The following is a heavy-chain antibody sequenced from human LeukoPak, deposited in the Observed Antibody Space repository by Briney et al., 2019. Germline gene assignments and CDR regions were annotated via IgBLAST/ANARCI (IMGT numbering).Heavy chain of an antibody. V-gene: IGHV4-61*02. CDR1: GGSISSGSYY. CDR2: IYTSGST. J-gene: IGHJ5*02. Sequence: SETLSLTCTVSGGSISSGSYYWSWIRQPAGKGLEWIGRIYTSGSTNYNPSLKSRVTISVDTPKNQFSLKLSSVTAADTAVYYCAREGHDYYDSSGYYGRNWFDPWGQGTLVTVSS. CDR3: AREGHDYYDSSGYYGRNWFDP. D-gene: IGHD3-22*01.